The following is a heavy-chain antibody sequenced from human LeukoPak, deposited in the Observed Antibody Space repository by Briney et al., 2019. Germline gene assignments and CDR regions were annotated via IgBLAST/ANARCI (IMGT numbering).Heavy chain of an antibody. CDR2: ISSSSSTI. CDR3: AGTLWGLELDY. Sequence: GGSLRLSCAASGFTFSSYSMTWVRQAPGKGLEWVSYISSSSSTIYYADSVKGRFTISRDNAKNSLYLQMNSLRAEDTAVYYCAGTLWGLELDYWGQGTLVTVSS. CDR1: GFTFSSYS. J-gene: IGHJ4*02. D-gene: IGHD1-1*01. V-gene: IGHV3-48*01.